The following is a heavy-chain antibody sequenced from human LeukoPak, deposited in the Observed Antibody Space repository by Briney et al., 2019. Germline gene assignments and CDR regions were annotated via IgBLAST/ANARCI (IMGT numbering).Heavy chain of an antibody. D-gene: IGHD3-10*01. CDR3: AREMTYYYGPTDY. Sequence: QPGRSLRLSCAASGFTFSSYGMHWVRQAPGKGLEWVAVIWYDGSNKYYADSVKGRFTISRDNSKNTLYLQMNSLRAEDTAVYYCAREMTYYYGPTDYWGQGTLVTVSS. J-gene: IGHJ4*02. CDR2: IWYDGSNK. V-gene: IGHV3-33*01. CDR1: GFTFSSYG.